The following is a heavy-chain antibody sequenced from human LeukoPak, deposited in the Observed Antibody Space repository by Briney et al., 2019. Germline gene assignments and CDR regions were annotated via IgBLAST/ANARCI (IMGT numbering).Heavy chain of an antibody. CDR2: INPNSGGT. V-gene: IGHV1-2*02. D-gene: IGHD1-7*01. J-gene: IGHJ4*02. CDR3: ARDRAPGNYVSFDY. CDR1: GYTFTGYY. Sequence: GASVKVSCKASGYTFTGYYMHWVRQAPGRGLEWMGWINPNSGGTNYAQKFQGRVTMTRDTSISTAYMELSRLRSDDTAVYYCARDRAPGNYVSFDYWGQGTLVTVSS.